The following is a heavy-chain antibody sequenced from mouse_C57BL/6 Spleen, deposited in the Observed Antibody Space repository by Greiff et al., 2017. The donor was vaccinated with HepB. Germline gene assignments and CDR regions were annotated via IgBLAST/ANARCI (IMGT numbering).Heavy chain of an antibody. V-gene: IGHV5-4*01. CDR3: AREPTGFAY. CDR2: ISDGGSYT. Sequence: EVQVVESGGGLVKPGGSLKLSCAASGFTFSSYAMSWVRQTPEKRLEWVATISDGGSYTYYPDNVKGRFTISRDNAKNNLYLQMSHLKSEDTAMYYCAREPTGFAYWGQGTLVTVSA. J-gene: IGHJ3*01. CDR1: GFTFSSYA.